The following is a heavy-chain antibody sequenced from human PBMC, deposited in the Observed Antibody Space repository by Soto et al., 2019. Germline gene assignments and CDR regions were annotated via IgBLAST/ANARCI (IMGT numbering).Heavy chain of an antibody. CDR2: ISAYNGNT. Sequence: QVQLVQSGAEVKKPGASVKVSCKASGYTFTSYGISWVRQAPGQGLEWMGWISAYNGNTNYAQKLQGRVTMTTDTSTSTAYMELRSLRPEDTAVYYCARGPETAMGEYYYSYYGMDVWGQGTTVTVSS. V-gene: IGHV1-18*01. CDR3: ARGPETAMGEYYYSYYGMDV. CDR1: GYTFTSYG. J-gene: IGHJ6*01. D-gene: IGHD5-18*01.